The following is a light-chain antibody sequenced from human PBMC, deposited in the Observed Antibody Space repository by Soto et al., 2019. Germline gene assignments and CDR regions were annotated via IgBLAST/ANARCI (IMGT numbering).Light chain of an antibody. J-gene: IGKJ4*01. CDR2: KAS. CDR1: QSISTW. V-gene: IGKV1-5*03. CDR3: QQYETFPLT. Sequence: DIQMTQSPSTLSASVGDRVTIACRASQSISTWLAWYQQKPGKAPKLLIYKASILESGVPSRFSGSGSATEFTLTISSLQPEDFASYYCQQYETFPLTFGGGTKVENK.